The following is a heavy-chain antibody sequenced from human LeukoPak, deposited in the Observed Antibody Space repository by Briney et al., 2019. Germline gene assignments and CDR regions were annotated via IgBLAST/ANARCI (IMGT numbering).Heavy chain of an antibody. CDR2: INHSGST. CDR1: GGSFSGYY. J-gene: IGHJ4*02. Sequence: PSETLSLTCAVYGGSFSGYYWSWIRQPPGKGLEWIGEINHSGSTNYNPSLKSRVTISVDTSKNQFSLKLSSVTAADTAVYYCARGPGTLFDYWGQGTLVTVSS. D-gene: IGHD1-1*01. V-gene: IGHV4-34*01. CDR3: ARGPGTLFDY.